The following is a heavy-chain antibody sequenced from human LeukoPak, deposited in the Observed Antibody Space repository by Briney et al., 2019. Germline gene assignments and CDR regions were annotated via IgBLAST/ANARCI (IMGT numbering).Heavy chain of an antibody. D-gene: IGHD2-8*01. Sequence: GGSLRLSCAASGVTFSDYYMSWVRQAPGKGLEWVARMNLDGSEKYYVDSVKGRFTISRDNAKTSLYLEMNSLRAEDTAVYYCARDATYCTNGVCYTRFDYWGQGTLVTVSS. V-gene: IGHV3-7*01. CDR1: GVTFSDYY. J-gene: IGHJ4*02. CDR2: MNLDGSEK. CDR3: ARDATYCTNGVCYTRFDY.